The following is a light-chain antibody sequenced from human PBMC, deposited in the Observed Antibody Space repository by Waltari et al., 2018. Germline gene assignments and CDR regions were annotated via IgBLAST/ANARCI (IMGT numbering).Light chain of an antibody. CDR3: QQYCSRRT. CDR2: WAS. V-gene: IGKV4-1*01. J-gene: IGKJ1*01. Sequence: DIVMTQSPDSLAVSMGERVTINCKSSQSRLYNSNDKNYLAWYQQKQGQPPKLLFYWASTRHSGVPDRFSVSGSATDFTLTISSLQAEGVAFYSCQQYCSRRTFGQGPRVEIK. CDR1: QSRLYNSNDKNY.